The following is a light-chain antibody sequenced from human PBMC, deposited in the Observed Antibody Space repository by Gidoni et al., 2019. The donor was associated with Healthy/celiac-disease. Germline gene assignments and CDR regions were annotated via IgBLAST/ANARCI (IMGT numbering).Light chain of an antibody. CDR1: QSVSSN. J-gene: IGKJ2*01. Sequence: EKVMTQSPATLSVSPGERATLSCRASQSVSSNLAWYQQKPGQAPRLLIYGTSTRATGIPARFSGSGSGTEFTLTISSLQSEDFAVYYCQQYNNWPPMYTFXQXTKLEIK. CDR2: GTS. V-gene: IGKV3-15*01. CDR3: QQYNNWPPMYT.